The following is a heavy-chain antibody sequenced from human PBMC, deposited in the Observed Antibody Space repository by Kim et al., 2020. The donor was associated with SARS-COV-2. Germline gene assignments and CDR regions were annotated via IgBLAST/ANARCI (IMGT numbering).Heavy chain of an antibody. Sequence: ASVKVSCNASGYTFTSYAMHWVRQAPGQRLEWMGWINAGNGNTKYSQKFQGRVTITRDTSASTAYMELSSLRSEDTAVYYCARDSRIFGVVVDPWGQGTLVTVSS. V-gene: IGHV1-3*01. D-gene: IGHD3-3*01. J-gene: IGHJ5*02. CDR2: INAGNGNT. CDR3: ARDSRIFGVVVDP. CDR1: GYTFTSYA.